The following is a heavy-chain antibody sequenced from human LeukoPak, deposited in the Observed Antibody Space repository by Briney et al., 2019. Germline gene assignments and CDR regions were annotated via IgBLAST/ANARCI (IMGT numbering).Heavy chain of an antibody. CDR1: GGSISSYY. J-gene: IGHJ4*02. CDR3: ARDTITRRGCDY. V-gene: IGHV4-59*01. CDR2: IYYSGST. Sequence: SETLSLTCTVSGGSISSYYWGWIRQPPGKGLDWIGNIYYSGSTNYNPSLESRVTISVDTSKNQFSLKLNSLTAADTAVYYCARDTITRRGCDYWGQGTLVTVSS. D-gene: IGHD3-10*01.